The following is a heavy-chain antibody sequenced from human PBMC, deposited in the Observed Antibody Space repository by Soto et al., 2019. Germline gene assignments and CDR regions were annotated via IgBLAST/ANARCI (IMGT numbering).Heavy chain of an antibody. D-gene: IGHD5-18*01. Sequence: GGSLRLSCAPSGFTFSSYAMHWVRQVPGKGLEWVAVISYDGRNKYYADSVKGRFTISRDNSKNTLYLQMNSLRAEDTAVYYCARGIQLWLYAFDIWGQGTMVTVSS. J-gene: IGHJ3*02. CDR2: ISYDGRNK. CDR1: GFTFSSYA. V-gene: IGHV3-30*04. CDR3: ARGIQLWLYAFDI.